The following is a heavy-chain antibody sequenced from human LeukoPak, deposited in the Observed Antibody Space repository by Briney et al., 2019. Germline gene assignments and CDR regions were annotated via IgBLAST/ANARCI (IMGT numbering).Heavy chain of an antibody. V-gene: IGHV3-73*01. Sequence: GGSLRLSCAASGFTLSGSAMHWVRQASGKGLEWVGRIRSKANSYATAYAASVKGRFTISRDDSKNTAYLQMNSLKTEDTAVYYCTVEIDSGSYPSFDYWGQGTLVTVSS. CDR3: TVEIDSGSYPSFDY. CDR2: IRSKANSYAT. J-gene: IGHJ4*02. CDR1: GFTLSGSA. D-gene: IGHD1-26*01.